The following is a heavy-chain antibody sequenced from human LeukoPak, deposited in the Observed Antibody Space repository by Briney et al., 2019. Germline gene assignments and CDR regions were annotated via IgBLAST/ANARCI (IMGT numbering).Heavy chain of an antibody. CDR2: ISGGGVTT. Sequence: GGSLRLSCVGSGFTSIAYALTWARQAPGKGLEWVSGISGGGVTTYYADSVKGRFTISRDNPKNTLYLQMNSLRADDTAIYYCARNQQLGGHSYYYYGMDVWGQGTTVTVSS. CDR1: GFTSIAYA. V-gene: IGHV3-23*01. CDR3: ARNQQLGGHSYYYYGMDV. J-gene: IGHJ6*02. D-gene: IGHD3-16*01.